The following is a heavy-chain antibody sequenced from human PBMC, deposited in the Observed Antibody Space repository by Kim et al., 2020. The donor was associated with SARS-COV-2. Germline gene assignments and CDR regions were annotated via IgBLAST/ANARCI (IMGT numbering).Heavy chain of an antibody. CDR1: GYTFSTFG. CDR3: ARGTIGALAGTGFDS. J-gene: IGHJ5*01. V-gene: IGHV1-18*01. Sequence: ASVKVSCKASGYTFSTFGITWVRQAPGQGLEWMGWISTATSNKKYAQRFQDRVAMTRDTSTSTAYLVLGSLTSADTALYFCARGTIGALAGTGFDSWGHGTLVTVSS. D-gene: IGHD6-19*01. CDR2: ISTATSNK.